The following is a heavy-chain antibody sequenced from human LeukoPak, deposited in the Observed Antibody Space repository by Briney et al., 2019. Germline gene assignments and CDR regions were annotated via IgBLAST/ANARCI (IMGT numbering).Heavy chain of an antibody. V-gene: IGHV1-18*01. CDR3: ARREAGDY. J-gene: IGHJ4*02. CDR1: GYTFTTYG. Sequence: ASVTVSCKASGYTFTTYGVSWVRHAPGQGLEWMGWISTSKGNTNYAQKFQGRVTMTTDTSTSTAYMELRSLRSDDTAIYYCARREAGDYWGQGTLVTVSS. CDR2: ISTSKGNT. D-gene: IGHD3-10*01.